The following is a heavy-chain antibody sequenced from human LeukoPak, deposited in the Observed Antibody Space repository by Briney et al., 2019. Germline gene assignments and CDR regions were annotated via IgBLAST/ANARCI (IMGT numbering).Heavy chain of an antibody. Sequence: ASVKVSCKASGYTFTGYYMHWVRQAPGQGLEWMGWINPNSGGTNYAQKFQGRVTMTRDTSISTAYMELSRLRSDDTAVYYCARDFWSGYSSSDYMDVWGKGTTVTVSS. CDR3: ARDFWSGYSSSDYMDV. D-gene: IGHD3-3*01. J-gene: IGHJ6*03. CDR2: INPNSGGT. V-gene: IGHV1-2*02. CDR1: GYTFTGYY.